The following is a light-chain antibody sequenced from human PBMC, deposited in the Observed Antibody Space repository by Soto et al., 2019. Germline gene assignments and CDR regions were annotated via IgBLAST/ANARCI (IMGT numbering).Light chain of an antibody. J-gene: IGKJ4*01. Sequence: EIVLTQSPGTLSLSPGERATLSCRASQSVTSNYLAWYQQKRGQPPRLLIYGASIRATGIPDRFSGSGSGTDFTLTISRLEPEDFAVYYCHQSGSLPLTFGGGTRVDIK. CDR3: HQSGSLPLT. CDR1: QSVTSNY. CDR2: GAS. V-gene: IGKV3-20*01.